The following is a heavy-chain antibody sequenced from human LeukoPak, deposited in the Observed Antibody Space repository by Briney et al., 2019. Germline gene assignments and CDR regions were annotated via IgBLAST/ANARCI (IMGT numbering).Heavy chain of an antibody. V-gene: IGHV1-2*02. D-gene: IGHD5-18*01. CDR2: TNPNSGGT. J-gene: IGHJ4*02. CDR1: GYTFTGYY. Sequence: ASVKVSCKASGYTFTGYYMHWVRQAPGQGLEWMGWTNPNSGGTNYAQKFQGRVTMTRDTSISTAYMELRRLRSDDTAVYYCASEGYSYGYGLGYWGQGTLVTVSS. CDR3: ASEGYSYGYGLGY.